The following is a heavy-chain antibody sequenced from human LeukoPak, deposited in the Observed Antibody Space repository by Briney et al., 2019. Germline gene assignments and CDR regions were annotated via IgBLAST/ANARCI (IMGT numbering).Heavy chain of an antibody. V-gene: IGHV2-5*02. CDR1: GFSLSTSGVG. Sequence: SGPTLVNPTQTLTLTCTFSGFSLSTSGVGVGWIRQPPGKALEWLALIYWDDDKRYSPSLKSRLTISKDTSKNQVVLTMTNMDPVDTATYYCAHRQSLWYSSWYPHYWGQGTLVTVSS. J-gene: IGHJ4*02. D-gene: IGHD6-13*01. CDR2: IYWDDDK. CDR3: AHRQSLWYSSWYPHY.